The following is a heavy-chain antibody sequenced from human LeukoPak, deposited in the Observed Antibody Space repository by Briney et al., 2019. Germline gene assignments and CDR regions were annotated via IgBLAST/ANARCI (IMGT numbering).Heavy chain of an antibody. CDR3: TRLSDYYDSSGYWY. Sequence: GGSLRLSCAASGFTFSGSAMHWVRQASGKGLEWVGRIRSKANSYATAYAASVKGRFTISRDDPKNTAYLQMNSLKTEDTAVYYCTRLSDYYDSSGYWYWGQGTLVTVSS. D-gene: IGHD3-22*01. CDR1: GFTFSGSA. CDR2: IRSKANSYAT. J-gene: IGHJ4*02. V-gene: IGHV3-73*01.